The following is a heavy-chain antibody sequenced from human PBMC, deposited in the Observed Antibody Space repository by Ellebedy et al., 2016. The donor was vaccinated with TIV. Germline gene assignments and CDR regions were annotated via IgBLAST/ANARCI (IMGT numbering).Heavy chain of an antibody. CDR1: GFTFRNFA. J-gene: IGHJ4*02. Sequence: GESLKISCAASGFTFRNFAMTWVRQAPGKGLEWVSSISSSGVSTDYADSVRSRVTISRDNSKNTLYLQMSSLRADDSAVYYCAKLDSSGYYYGRFDYWGQGTLVTVSS. CDR2: ISSSGVST. D-gene: IGHD3-22*01. CDR3: AKLDSSGYYYGRFDY. V-gene: IGHV3-23*01.